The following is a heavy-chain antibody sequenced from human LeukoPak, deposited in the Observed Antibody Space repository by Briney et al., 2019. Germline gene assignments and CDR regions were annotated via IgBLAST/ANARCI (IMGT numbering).Heavy chain of an antibody. V-gene: IGHV3-66*01. CDR2: IYSGGST. CDR1: GFTVSSNY. Sequence: GGSLRLSCAASGFTVSSNYMSWVRQAPGKGLEWVSVIYSGGSTYYADSVKGRFTISRDDSKNTLYLQMNSLRAEDTAVYYCARVVAGTFDYWGQGTLVTVSS. D-gene: IGHD6-19*01. J-gene: IGHJ4*02. CDR3: ARVVAGTFDY.